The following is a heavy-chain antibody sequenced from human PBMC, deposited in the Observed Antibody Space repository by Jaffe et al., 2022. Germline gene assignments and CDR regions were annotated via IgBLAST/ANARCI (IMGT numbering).Heavy chain of an antibody. CDR1: GFTFSSYW. Sequence: EVQLVESGGGLVQPGGSLRLSCAASGFTFSSYWMSWVRQAPGKGLEWVANIKQDGSEKYYVDSVKGRFTISRDNAKNSLYLQMNSLRAEDTAVYYCARGDPGWKATYFDYWGQGTLVTVSS. CDR2: IKQDGSEK. CDR3: ARGDPGWKATYFDY. D-gene: IGHD1-1*01. J-gene: IGHJ4*02. V-gene: IGHV3-7*05.